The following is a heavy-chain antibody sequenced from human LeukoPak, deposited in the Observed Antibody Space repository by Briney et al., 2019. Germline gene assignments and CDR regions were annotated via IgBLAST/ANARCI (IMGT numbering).Heavy chain of an antibody. V-gene: IGHV3-30*02. Sequence: GGSLRLSCAASGFTFSSYGMHWVRQAPGKGLEWVAFIRYDGSNKYYADSVKGRFTVSRDNSKNTLYLQMNSLRAEDTAVYYCARVGYGDYEDPALDYYYYGMDVWGQGTTVTVSS. CDR2: IRYDGSNK. J-gene: IGHJ6*02. CDR1: GFTFSSYG. D-gene: IGHD4-17*01. CDR3: ARVGYGDYEDPALDYYYYGMDV.